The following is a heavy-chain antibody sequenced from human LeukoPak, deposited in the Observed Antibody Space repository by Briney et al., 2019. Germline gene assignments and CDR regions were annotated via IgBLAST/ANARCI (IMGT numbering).Heavy chain of an antibody. J-gene: IGHJ3*02. CDR2: INPSGGST. CDR3: ARVLHLYYYDSSGYYGDAFDI. Sequence: ASVKVSCKASGYTFTSYYMHWVRQAPGQGLEWMGIINPSGGSTSYAQKFQGRVTMTRDTSTSTVYMELSSLRSEDTAVYYCARVLHLYYYDSSGYYGDAFDIWGQGTMVTVSS. D-gene: IGHD3-22*01. CDR1: GYTFTSYY. V-gene: IGHV1-46*01.